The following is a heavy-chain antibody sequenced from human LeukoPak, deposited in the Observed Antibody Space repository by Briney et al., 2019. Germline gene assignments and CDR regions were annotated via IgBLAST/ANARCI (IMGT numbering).Heavy chain of an antibody. CDR3: ARDDCSGGSCYFHYYYGMDV. CDR2: IIPILGIA. CDR1: GGTFSSCA. V-gene: IGHV1-69*04. J-gene: IGHJ6*02. Sequence: SVKVSCKASGGTFSSCAISWVRQAPGQGLEWMGRIIPILGIANYAQKFQGRVTITADKSTSTAYMELSSLRSEDTAVYYCARDDCSGGSCYFHYYYGMDVWGQGTTVTVSS. D-gene: IGHD2-15*01.